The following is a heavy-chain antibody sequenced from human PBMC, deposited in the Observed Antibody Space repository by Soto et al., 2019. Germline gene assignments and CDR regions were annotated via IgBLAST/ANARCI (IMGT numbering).Heavy chain of an antibody. V-gene: IGHV4-30-2*01. Sequence: QLQLQESGSGLVKPSQTLSLTCAVSGGSISSGGYSWSWIRQPPGKGLEWIGYIYHSGSTYYNPSLNSRVTISVDRSKNHFSLKLSSVTAADTAVYYCASSHAGAHITAAVHWGQGTLVTVSS. CDR2: IYHSGST. CDR1: GGSISSGGYS. J-gene: IGHJ4*02. D-gene: IGHD6-13*01. CDR3: ASSHAGAHITAAVH.